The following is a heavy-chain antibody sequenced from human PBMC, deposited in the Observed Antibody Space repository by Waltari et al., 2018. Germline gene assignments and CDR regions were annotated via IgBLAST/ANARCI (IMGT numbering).Heavy chain of an antibody. J-gene: IGHJ5*02. CDR1: GGSISRSNW. CDR3: AIRSYYDRWFDP. V-gene: IGHV4-4*01. CDR2: IYHSGST. Sequence: QVQLQESGPGLVKPSGTLSLTCAVPGGSISRSNWWSWVRQPPGKGLEWIGEIYHSGSTNYNPSLKSRVTISVDKSKNQFSLKLSSVTAADTAVYCCAIRSYYDRWFDPWGQGTLVTVSS. D-gene: IGHD3-10*02.